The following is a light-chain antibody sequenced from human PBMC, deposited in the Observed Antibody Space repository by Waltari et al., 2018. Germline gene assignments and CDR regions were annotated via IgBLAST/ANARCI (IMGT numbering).Light chain of an antibody. CDR2: WAS. CDR3: QQYYGSPQIT. V-gene: IGKV4-1*01. CDR1: LRVFYSSKNKNY. Sequence: DIVMTQSPDSLAVSLGERATLHCKSRLRVFYSSKNKNYLAWYQHKPGQPLKLLIYWASSRESGVPDRFSGSGSGTDFTLTISSLQAEDVAVYYCQQYYGSPQITFGQGTRLEIK. J-gene: IGKJ5*01.